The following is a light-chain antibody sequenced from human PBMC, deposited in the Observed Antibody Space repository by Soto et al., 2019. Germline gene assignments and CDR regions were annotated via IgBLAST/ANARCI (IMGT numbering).Light chain of an antibody. J-gene: IGKJ5*01. CDR1: QSVSSN. V-gene: IGKV3-15*01. CDR3: HQYYNGPPRP. CDR2: GAS. Sequence: EIVMTKSAATLSVYPWERATLXCTPSQSVSSNLAWYQQKPGQAPRLLTYGASTRTTGIPARFSGSRSGTAFTLTTSSLQSEDFAVCYCHQYYNGPPRPFGQVTRLEI.